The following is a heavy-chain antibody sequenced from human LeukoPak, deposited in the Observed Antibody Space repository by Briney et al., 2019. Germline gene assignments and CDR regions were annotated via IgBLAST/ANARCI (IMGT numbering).Heavy chain of an antibody. J-gene: IGHJ6*02. CDR3: ARDRHGSGTYNYYGMDV. Sequence: ASVKVSCKASGYTFTNYYMHWVRQAPGQGLEWMGVMNPDGGRTTYAQRFQGRVTMTRDTSTSTVYMELSSLRSEDTAVYYCARDRHGSGTYNYYGMDVWGQGTTVTVSS. CDR1: GYTFTNYY. CDR2: MNPDGGRT. D-gene: IGHD3-10*01. V-gene: IGHV1-46*01.